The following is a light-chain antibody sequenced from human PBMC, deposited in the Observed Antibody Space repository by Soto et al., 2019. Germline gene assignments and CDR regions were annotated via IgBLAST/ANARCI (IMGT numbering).Light chain of an antibody. CDR1: SSDVGGYNY. J-gene: IGLJ2*01. CDR3: SSFAGNSTLV. V-gene: IGLV2-8*01. Sequence: QSALTQPPSASGSPGQSVTISCTGTSSDVGGYNYVSWYQQHPGKAPKLMISEVSKRPSGVPDRFSGSKSGNTASLTVSGLQAEDEADYYCSSFAGNSTLVFGGGTQLTVL. CDR2: EVS.